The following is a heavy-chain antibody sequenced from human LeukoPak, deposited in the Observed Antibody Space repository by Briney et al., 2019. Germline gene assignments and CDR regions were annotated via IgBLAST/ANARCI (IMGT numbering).Heavy chain of an antibody. V-gene: IGHV4-59*12. Sequence: SETLSLTCTVSGGSISGYYWNWIRQPPGKGLEWIGYIYYSGSTDYNPSLKSRVTLSVDTSNNQFSLKLTSVTAADTAVYYCASDSFYDSGGYFYYWGQGTLVTVSS. CDR1: GGSISGYY. CDR2: IYYSGST. D-gene: IGHD3-22*01. J-gene: IGHJ4*02. CDR3: ASDSFYDSGGYFYY.